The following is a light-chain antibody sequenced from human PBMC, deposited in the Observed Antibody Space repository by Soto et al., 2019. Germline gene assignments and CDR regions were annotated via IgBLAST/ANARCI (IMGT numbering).Light chain of an antibody. V-gene: IGKV3-15*01. CDR3: QQYSNWPLIT. CDR2: GAS. J-gene: IGKJ5*01. CDR1: QSVSSN. Sequence: ERVMTQSPATLSVSPGEKVTLSCRASQSVSSNLAWYQQKPGQAPRLLIYGASTRATGIPARFSGSGSGTEFTLTISSLQSEDFAVYHCQQYSNWPLITFGQGTRLEIK.